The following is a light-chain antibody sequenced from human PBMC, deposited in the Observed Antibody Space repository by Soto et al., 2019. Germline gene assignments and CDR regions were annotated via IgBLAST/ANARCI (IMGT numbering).Light chain of an antibody. J-gene: IGKJ4*01. CDR2: DAS. V-gene: IGKV3-11*01. CDR1: QSVSSE. CDR3: QQRYDWPFT. Sequence: EIVLTQSPATLSLSPGERATLSCRASQSVSSELAWYQQNPGQAPRLLIYDASNRATGIPARFSGSGSGTDFTLTINSLEPEDFAVYYCQQRYDWPFTFGGGTKVDIK.